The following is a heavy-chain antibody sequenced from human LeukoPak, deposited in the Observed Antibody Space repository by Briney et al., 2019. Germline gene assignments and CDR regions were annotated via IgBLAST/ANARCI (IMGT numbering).Heavy chain of an antibody. J-gene: IGHJ4*02. D-gene: IGHD4-11*01. Sequence: ASVKVSCKASGYTFTGYYMHWVRQAPGQGLEWMGRIIPILGIANYAQKFQGRVTITADKSTSTAYMELSSLRSEDTAVYYCATYDHYSNYGYYWGQGTLVTVSS. CDR2: IIPILGIA. V-gene: IGHV1-69*02. CDR1: GYTFTGYY. CDR3: ATYDHYSNYGYY.